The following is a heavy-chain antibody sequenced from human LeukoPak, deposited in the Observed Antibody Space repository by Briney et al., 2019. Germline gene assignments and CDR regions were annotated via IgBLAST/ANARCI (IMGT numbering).Heavy chain of an antibody. J-gene: IGHJ4*02. CDR2: INPSGAST. D-gene: IGHD1-26*01. CDR3: ARGNGSYSDY. V-gene: IGHV1-46*01. Sequence: DLMGIINPSGASTSYAQNSQGRVTMTRHTSTSTVYMELSSLRSEDTAVYYCARGNGSYSDYWGQGTLVTVSS.